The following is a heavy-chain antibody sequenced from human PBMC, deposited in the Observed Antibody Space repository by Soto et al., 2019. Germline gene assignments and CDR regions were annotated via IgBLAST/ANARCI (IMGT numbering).Heavy chain of an antibody. CDR3: ARELPTIFGVVIMGYFDY. D-gene: IGHD3-3*01. CDR1: GFTFSSYA. V-gene: IGHV3-23*01. J-gene: IGHJ4*02. Sequence: PGGSLRLSCAASGFTFSSYAMSWVRQAPGKGLEWVSAISGSGGSTYYADSVKGRFTISRDNSKNTLYLQMNSLRAEDTAVYYCARELPTIFGVVIMGYFDYWGQGTLVTVSS. CDR2: ISGSGGST.